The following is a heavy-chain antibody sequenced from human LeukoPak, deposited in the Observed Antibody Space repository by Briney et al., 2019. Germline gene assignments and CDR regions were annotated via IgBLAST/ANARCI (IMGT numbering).Heavy chain of an antibody. D-gene: IGHD4-17*01. CDR3: ASFLWGGAYGDYIDP. Sequence: GASVKVSCRASGYTFTSYGISWVRQAPGQGLEWMGWISAYNGNTNYAQKLQGRVTMTTDTSTSTAYMELRSLRSDDTAVYYCASFLWGGAYGDYIDPWGQGTLVTVSS. V-gene: IGHV1-18*01. J-gene: IGHJ5*02. CDR2: ISAYNGNT. CDR1: GYTFTSYG.